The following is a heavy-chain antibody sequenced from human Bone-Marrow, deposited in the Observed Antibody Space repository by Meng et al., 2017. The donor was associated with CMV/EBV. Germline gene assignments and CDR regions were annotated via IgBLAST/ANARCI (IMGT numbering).Heavy chain of an antibody. V-gene: IGHV3-23*03. J-gene: IGHJ4*02. CDR1: EFTFSNYV. CDR3: AKGGARSSSWYMDY. D-gene: IGHD6-13*01. CDR2: IYGATTST. Sequence: GESLKISCAASEFTFSNYVMNWVRQAPGKGLEWVSVIYGATTSTYYADSVKGRFTISGDDSKNTLYLQMNSLRVEDTAVYYCAKGGARSSSWYMDYWGQGTLVTVSS.